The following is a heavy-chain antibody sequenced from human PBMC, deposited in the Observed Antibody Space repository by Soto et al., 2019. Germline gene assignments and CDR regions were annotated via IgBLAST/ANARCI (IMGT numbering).Heavy chain of an antibody. Sequence: QVQLVQSGAEVKKPGASVKVSCKASGYTFTSYGISWVRQAPGQGLEWMGWISAYNGNIKYAQKLQGRVTMTTDTSTSTADMELRSLRSDDTAVYYCTRDLSIFLFDYWGQGTLVTVSS. CDR2: ISAYNGNI. J-gene: IGHJ4*02. D-gene: IGHD3-9*01. V-gene: IGHV1-18*01. CDR3: TRDLSIFLFDY. CDR1: GYTFTSYG.